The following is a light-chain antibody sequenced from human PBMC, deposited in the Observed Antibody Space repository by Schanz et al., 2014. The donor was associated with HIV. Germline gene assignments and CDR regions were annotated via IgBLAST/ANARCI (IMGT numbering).Light chain of an antibody. CDR3: QQYDRFPT. CDR1: QSVSWW. V-gene: IGKV1-5*03. J-gene: IGKJ1*01. CDR2: AAS. Sequence: DIHMTQSPSTLSASVGDRVTITCRASQSVSWWLAWYQQKPGKAPKLLIQAASNLQGGVPSRFSGSGSGTEFTLTITSLQPDDFATYYCQQYDRFPTFGQGTKVE.